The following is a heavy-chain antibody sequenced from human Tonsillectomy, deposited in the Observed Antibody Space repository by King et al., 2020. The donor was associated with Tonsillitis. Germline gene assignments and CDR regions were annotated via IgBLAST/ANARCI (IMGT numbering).Heavy chain of an antibody. D-gene: IGHD6-19*01. CDR1: GYTFTGYY. CDR3: ARARIAVAGTDAFDI. J-gene: IGHJ3*02. CDR2: INPNSGDT. V-gene: IGHV1-2*02. Sequence: VQLVESGAEVKKPGASVKVSCKASGYTFTGYYIHWVRQAPGQGLEWMGWINPNSGDTDYAQRFQVRATMTRDTSISTAYMELSRLRSDDTAVYYCARARIAVAGTDAFDIWGQGTMVTVSS.